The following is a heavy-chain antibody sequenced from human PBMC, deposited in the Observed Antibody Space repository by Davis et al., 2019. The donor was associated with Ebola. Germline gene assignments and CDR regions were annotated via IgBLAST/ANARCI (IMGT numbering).Heavy chain of an antibody. CDR1: GYTFTGYY. D-gene: IGHD1-26*01. V-gene: IGHV1-69*02. CDR3: ARLQSGSWTDYYYYGMDV. CDR2: IIPILGIA. Sequence: SVKVSCKASGYTFTGYYMHWVRQAPGQGLEWMGRIIPILGIANYAQKFQGRVTITADKSTSTAYMELSSLRSEDTAVYYCARLQSGSWTDYYYYGMDVWGQGTTVTVSS. J-gene: IGHJ6*02.